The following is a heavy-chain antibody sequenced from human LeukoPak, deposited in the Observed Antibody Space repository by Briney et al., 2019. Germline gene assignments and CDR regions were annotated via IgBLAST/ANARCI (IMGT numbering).Heavy chain of an antibody. D-gene: IGHD5-18*01. V-gene: IGHV4-34*01. CDR3: ARAGYSYGTGYYFDY. J-gene: IGHJ4*02. CDR1: GGSFSGYY. Sequence: PSETLSLTCAVYGGSFSGYYWSWIRQPPGKGLEWIGEINHSGSTNYNPSLKSRVTISVDTSKNQFSLQLNSVTAADTAVYYCARAGYSYGTGYYFDYWGQGTLVTVSS. CDR2: INHSGST.